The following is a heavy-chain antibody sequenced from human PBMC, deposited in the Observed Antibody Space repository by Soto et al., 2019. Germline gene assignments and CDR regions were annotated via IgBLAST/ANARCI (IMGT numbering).Heavy chain of an antibody. CDR1: GYIFTSYY. CDR2: INPSGGST. D-gene: IGHD2-21*02. V-gene: IGHV1-46*01. CDR3: ARGAVVTTLYYYYDMDV. J-gene: IGHJ6*02. Sequence: ASVKVSCKASGYIFTSYYMHWVRQAPGQGLEWMGLINPSGGSTTYAQNFQGRVTLTRDTSTSTVYMELSSLRSEDTAVYYCARGAVVTTLYYYYDMDVWGQGTRVTVSS.